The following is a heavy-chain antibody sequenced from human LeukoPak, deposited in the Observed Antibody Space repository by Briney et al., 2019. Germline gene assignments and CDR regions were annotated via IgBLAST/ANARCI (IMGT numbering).Heavy chain of an antibody. CDR1: GGSISSSSYY. J-gene: IGHJ5*02. CDR2: IYYSGST. V-gene: IGHV4-39*07. CDR3: ARAYHSSWYLNWFDP. D-gene: IGHD6-13*01. Sequence: PSETLSLTCTVSGGSISSSSYYWGWLRQPPGKGLEWIGSIYYSGSTYYNPSLKSRVTISVDTSKNEFSLKLSSVTAADTAVYYCARAYHSSWYLNWFDPWGQGTLVTVSS.